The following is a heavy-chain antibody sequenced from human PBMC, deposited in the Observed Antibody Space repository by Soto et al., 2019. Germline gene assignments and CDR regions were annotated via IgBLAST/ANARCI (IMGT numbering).Heavy chain of an antibody. V-gene: IGHV1-18*04. CDR2: ISAYNGNT. Sequence: QVQLVQSGAEVKKPGASVKVSCKASGYTFTSYGISWVRQAPGQGREWMGWISAYNGNTNYAQKLQGRVTMTTDTSTSTAYMELRSLRSDDTAVYYCAREGSVVVVAGPFYYYYGMDVWGQGTTVTVSS. CDR1: GYTFTSYG. CDR3: AREGSVVVVAGPFYYYYGMDV. J-gene: IGHJ6*02. D-gene: IGHD2-15*01.